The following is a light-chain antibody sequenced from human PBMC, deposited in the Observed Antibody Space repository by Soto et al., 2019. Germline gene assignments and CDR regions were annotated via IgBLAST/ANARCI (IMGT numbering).Light chain of an antibody. CDR1: SSDVGSYNL. Sequence: QSVLTQPASVSGSPGQSITISFTGTSSDVGSYNLVSWYQQHPVNAPKLMIYEGSKRPSGVSNRFAGSKSGNTASLTISGLQAEDEADYYCCSYAGSSTYVVFGGGTKVTVL. CDR2: EGS. J-gene: IGLJ2*01. V-gene: IGLV2-23*01. CDR3: CSYAGSSTYVV.